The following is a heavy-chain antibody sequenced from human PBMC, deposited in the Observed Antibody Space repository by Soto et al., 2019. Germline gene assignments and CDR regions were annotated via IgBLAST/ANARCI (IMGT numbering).Heavy chain of an antibody. V-gene: IGHV4-38-2*01. CDR2: INHRGNS. D-gene: IGHD5-12*01. Sequence: PSETLSLTCDVSGYSISSGYYWAWVRQPPGKGMEWTGSINHRGNSFYNPSLKSRVTISVDTSKNQGSLKVSSVTAADTAVYYCVRSGDGYGSYIDYWGQGTLVTVST. CDR1: GYSISSGYY. CDR3: VRSGDGYGSYIDY. J-gene: IGHJ4*02.